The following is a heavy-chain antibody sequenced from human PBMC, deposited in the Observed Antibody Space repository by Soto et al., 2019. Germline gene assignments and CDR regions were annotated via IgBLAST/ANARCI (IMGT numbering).Heavy chain of an antibody. V-gene: IGHV3-30*18. CDR2: ISYDGSNK. D-gene: IGHD6-13*01. CDR3: AKDRLRAAAGMDV. CDR1: EFTFSSYG. J-gene: IGHJ6*02. Sequence: GGSLRLSCAASEFTFSSYGMHWVRQAPGKGLEWVAVISYDGSNKYYADSVKGRFTISRDNSKNTLYLQMNSLRAEDTAVYYCAKDRLRAAAGMDVWGQGTTVTAP.